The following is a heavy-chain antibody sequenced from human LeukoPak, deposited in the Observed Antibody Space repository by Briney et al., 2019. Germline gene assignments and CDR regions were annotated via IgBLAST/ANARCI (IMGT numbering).Heavy chain of an antibody. Sequence: GGSLRLSCAASGFSFSSYGMHWVRQAPGKGLEWVAFIWNDGSNIDYADSVKGRFTISRDNSKNTLHLQMNSLRAEDTAVYNCARERFCTNGVCPHYYYYGMDVWGQGTTVTVSS. J-gene: IGHJ6*02. CDR3: ARERFCTNGVCPHYYYYGMDV. CDR1: GFSFSSYG. CDR2: IWNDGSNI. V-gene: IGHV3-33*01. D-gene: IGHD2-8*01.